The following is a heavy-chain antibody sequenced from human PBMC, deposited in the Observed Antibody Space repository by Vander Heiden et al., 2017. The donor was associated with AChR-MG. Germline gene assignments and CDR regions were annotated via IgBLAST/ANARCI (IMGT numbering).Heavy chain of an antibody. D-gene: IGHD1-26*01. CDR2: ISWNSGSI. V-gene: IGHV3-9*01. CDR3: AKDIGWELLRAKGASGFDY. Sequence: EVQLAESGGGLVQPGRSLRLSCSAPGFTFDDYAMHWVRQAPGKGLEWVSGISWNSGSIGYADSVKGRFTISRDNAKNSLYLQMNSLRAEDTALYYCAKDIGWELLRAKGASGFDYWGQGTLVTVSS. CDR1: GFTFDDYA. J-gene: IGHJ4*02.